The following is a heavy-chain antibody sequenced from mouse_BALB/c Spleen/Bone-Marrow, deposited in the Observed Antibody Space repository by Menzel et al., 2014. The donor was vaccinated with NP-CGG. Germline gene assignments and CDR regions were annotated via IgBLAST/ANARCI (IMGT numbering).Heavy chain of an antibody. V-gene: IGHV1-20*02. Sequence: VQLQQSGPELVKPGASVKISCKASGYSFTGYFMNWVMRSHGKSLEWIGRIYPYNGDTFYNQKFKGKATLTVDKSSSTAHMELRSLASEDSAVYYCARDYYDYYFDYWGQGTTLTVSS. D-gene: IGHD2-4*01. J-gene: IGHJ2*01. CDR2: IYPYNGDT. CDR3: ARDYYDYYFDY. CDR1: GYSFTGYF.